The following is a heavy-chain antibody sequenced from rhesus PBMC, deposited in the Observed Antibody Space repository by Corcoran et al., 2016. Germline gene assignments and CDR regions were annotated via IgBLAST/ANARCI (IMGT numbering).Heavy chain of an antibody. CDR1: GFTFSSDG. Sequence: EVQLVESGGGLVQPGGLLRLSCSASGFTFSSDGMSWVRQALGKGLEWVSYISNGGGNTYYADSVKGRFTIARDNSKNTLSLQMNSLRDEDAAVYYCAKGPGYGLDSWGQGSSSPSPQ. D-gene: IGHD1-38*01. J-gene: IGHJ6*01. CDR2: ISNGGGNT. CDR3: AKGPGYGLDS. V-gene: IGHV3S5*01.